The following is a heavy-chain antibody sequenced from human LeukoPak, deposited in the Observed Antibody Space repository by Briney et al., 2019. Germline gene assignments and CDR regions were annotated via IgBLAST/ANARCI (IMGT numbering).Heavy chain of an antibody. CDR3: ARAAQSRSTKDYYYMDV. D-gene: IGHD6-6*01. V-gene: IGHV3-21*01. CDR1: GFTLSSYS. CDR2: ISRSSSYI. J-gene: IGHJ6*03. Sequence: PGGSLRLSCAASGFTLSSYSMNWVRQAPGKGLEWVSSISRSSSYIYYADSLKGRFTITRDNAKISLFLQMNSLRAEDTAVYYCARAAQSRSTKDYYYMDVWGKGTTVTVSS.